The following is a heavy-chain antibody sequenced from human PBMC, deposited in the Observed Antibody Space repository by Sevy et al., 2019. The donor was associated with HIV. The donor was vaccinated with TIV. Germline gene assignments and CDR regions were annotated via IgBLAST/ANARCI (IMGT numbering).Heavy chain of an antibody. D-gene: IGHD3-22*01. V-gene: IGHV3-53*01. CDR3: ARAEYYYDSRAQAFDI. J-gene: IGHJ3*02. CDR2: IYSGGST. Sequence: GGSLRLSCAASGFTVSSNYMSWVRQAPGKGLEWVSVIYSGGSTYYADSVKGRFTISRDNSKNTLYLQMNSLRAEDTAVSYCARAEYYYDSRAQAFDIWGQGTMVTVSS. CDR1: GFTVSSNY.